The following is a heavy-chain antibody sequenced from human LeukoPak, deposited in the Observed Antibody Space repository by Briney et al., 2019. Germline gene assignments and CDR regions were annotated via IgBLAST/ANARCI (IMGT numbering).Heavy chain of an antibody. V-gene: IGHV1-18*01. CDR2: INAFNGDM. CDR1: GCSFINYG. Sequence: PGASLKVSCKGSGCSFINYGISWVRQAPGQGLEWMGWINAFNGDMNHAQKFQGRVTMTIDTSTSTAYMELRSLTADDTAVYYCARDGSGTWLDPWGQGTLVTVSS. J-gene: IGHJ5*02. CDR3: ARDGSGTWLDP. D-gene: IGHD3-10*01.